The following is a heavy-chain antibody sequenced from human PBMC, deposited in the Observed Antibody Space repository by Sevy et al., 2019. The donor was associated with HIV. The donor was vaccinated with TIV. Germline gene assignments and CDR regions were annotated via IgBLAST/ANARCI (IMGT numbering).Heavy chain of an antibody. J-gene: IGHJ4*02. CDR3: ARDRRFQYYDNCGYPDYFDS. V-gene: IGHV3-21*01. CDR2: ITASGRFK. Sequence: GGSLRLSCAASGFTLSWHDMSWVRQAPGKSLEWISSITASGRFKHYAASVRGRFTISRDNSGNSLFLQMNILRADDTAMYYCARDRRFQYYDNCGYPDYFDSWGQGTLVTVSS. D-gene: IGHD3-22*01. CDR1: GFTLSWHD.